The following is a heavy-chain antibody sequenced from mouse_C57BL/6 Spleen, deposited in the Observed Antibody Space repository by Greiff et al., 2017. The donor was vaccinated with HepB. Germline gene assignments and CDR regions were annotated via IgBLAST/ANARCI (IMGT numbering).Heavy chain of an antibody. J-gene: IGHJ3*01. V-gene: IGHV1-69*01. CDR1: GYTFTSYR. Sequence: QVQLQQPGAELVMPGASVKLSCKASGYTFTSYRMHWVKQRPGQGLEWIGEIDPSDSYTNYNQKFKGKSTLTVDKSSSTAYMQLSSLTSEDSAVYYCARLGDYDGTWFAYWGQGTLVTVSA. CDR2: IDPSDSYT. D-gene: IGHD2-4*01. CDR3: ARLGDYDGTWFAY.